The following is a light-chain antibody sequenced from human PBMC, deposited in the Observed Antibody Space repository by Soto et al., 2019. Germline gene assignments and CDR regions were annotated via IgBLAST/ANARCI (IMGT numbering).Light chain of an antibody. CDR2: STS. CDR3: LLYYGGGQVRV. J-gene: IGLJ1*01. CDR1: TGAVTSGYY. Sequence: QAVVTQEPSLTVSPGGTVTLTCASSTGAVTSGYYPNWFQQKPGQAPRALIYSTSNKYSWTPARFSGSLLGGKAALTLSGVQPEDEAEYYCLLYYGGGQVRVFGTGTKLTVL. V-gene: IGLV7-43*01.